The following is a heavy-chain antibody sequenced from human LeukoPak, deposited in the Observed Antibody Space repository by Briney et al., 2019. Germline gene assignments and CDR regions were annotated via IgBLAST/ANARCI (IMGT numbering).Heavy chain of an antibody. J-gene: IGHJ3*02. D-gene: IGHD3-22*01. Sequence: ASVKVSCKASGYTFTSYDINWVRQAPGQGLEWMGWISGYNGNTNYAQKLQGRVTMTTDTSTRTAYMELRSLRSDDTAMYYCARHRLPRVYYDSSGYYHDASDIWGQGTMVTVSS. CDR2: ISGYNGNT. V-gene: IGHV1-18*01. CDR3: ARHRLPRVYYDSSGYYHDASDI. CDR1: GYTFTSYD.